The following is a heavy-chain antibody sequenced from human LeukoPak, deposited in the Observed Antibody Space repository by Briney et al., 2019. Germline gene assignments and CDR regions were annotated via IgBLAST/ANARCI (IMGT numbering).Heavy chain of an antibody. J-gene: IGHJ5*02. CDR3: ARGITIFGVAANWFDP. D-gene: IGHD3-3*01. CDR1: GFTFSSYW. CDR2: IKQDGSEK. V-gene: IGHV3-7*04. Sequence: GGSLRLSCAASGFTFSSYWMSWVRQAPGKGLEWVANIKQDGSEKYYVDSVKGRFTISRDNAKNSLYLQMSSLRAEDTAVYYCARGITIFGVAANWFDPWGQGTLVTVSS.